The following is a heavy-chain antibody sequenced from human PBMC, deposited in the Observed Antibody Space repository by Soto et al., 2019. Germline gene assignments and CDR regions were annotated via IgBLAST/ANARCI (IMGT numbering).Heavy chain of an antibody. CDR2: IYYSGST. J-gene: IGHJ4*02. Sequence: SETLSLTCSVSGGSIDGFYWSWIRQPPGGGLDWIGYIYYSGSTTYNPSLKSRVTMSVDTPKNQFSLRLSSVTAADTAVYYCARLGGGDSSLDFWGQGALVTVSS. D-gene: IGHD2-21*02. CDR3: ARLGGGDSSLDF. CDR1: GGSIDGFY. V-gene: IGHV4-59*08.